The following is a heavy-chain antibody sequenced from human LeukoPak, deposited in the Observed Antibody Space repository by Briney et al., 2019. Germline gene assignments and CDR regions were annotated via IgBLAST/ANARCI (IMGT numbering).Heavy chain of an antibody. CDR2: ISGSGGST. J-gene: IGHJ4*02. V-gene: IGHV3-23*01. Sequence: GGSLRLSCAASGFTFSNYAVDWLRQAPGKGLEWVSAISGSGGSTYYADSVKGRFTISRDNSKNTLYLQMNSLRAEDTAVYYCAKHSAQRSVDIVATMGVWGQGTLVTVSS. CDR3: AKHSAQRSVDIVATMGV. CDR1: GFTFSNYA. D-gene: IGHD5-12*01.